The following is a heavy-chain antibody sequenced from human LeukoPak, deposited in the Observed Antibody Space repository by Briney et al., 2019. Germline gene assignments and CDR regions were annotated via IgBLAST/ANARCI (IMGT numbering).Heavy chain of an antibody. Sequence: PSETLSLTCAVYGGSFSGYYWSWIRQPPGKGLEWIVEINHSGSTNYNPSLKSRVTISVDTSKNQFSLKLSSVTGADTAVYYCARGARALAVVVVPAADIWGQGTMVTVSS. D-gene: IGHD2-2*01. CDR1: GGSFSGYY. J-gene: IGHJ3*02. CDR3: ARGARALAVVVVPAADI. CDR2: INHSGST. V-gene: IGHV4-34*01.